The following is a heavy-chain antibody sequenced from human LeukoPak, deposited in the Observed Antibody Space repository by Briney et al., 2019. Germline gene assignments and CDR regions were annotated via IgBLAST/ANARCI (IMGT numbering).Heavy chain of an antibody. J-gene: IGHJ1*01. V-gene: IGHV2-5*02. CDR3: AHTGTYCSGGSCYSSEYFQH. Sequence: SGPTLVKPTQTLTLTCTFSGFSRSTSGVGVGWIRQPPGKGLEWLALNYWDDDKRYSPSLKSSLTITKDTSKNQVVLTMTNMDPVDTATYYCAHTGTYCSGGSCYSSEYFQHWGQGTLVTVSS. D-gene: IGHD2-15*01. CDR1: GFSRSTSGVG. CDR2: NYWDDDK.